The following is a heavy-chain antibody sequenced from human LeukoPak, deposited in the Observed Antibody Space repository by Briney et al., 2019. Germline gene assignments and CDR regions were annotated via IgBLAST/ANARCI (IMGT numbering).Heavy chain of an antibody. V-gene: IGHV4-59*12. CDR3: ARDAEYFQH. CDR1: GGSISSYY. Sequence: SETLSLTCTVSGGSISSYYWSWIRQPPGKGLEWIGYIYYSGSTNYNPSLKSRVTISVDTSKNQFSLKLSSVTAADTAVYYCARDAEYFQHWGQGTLVTVSS. J-gene: IGHJ1*01. CDR2: IYYSGST.